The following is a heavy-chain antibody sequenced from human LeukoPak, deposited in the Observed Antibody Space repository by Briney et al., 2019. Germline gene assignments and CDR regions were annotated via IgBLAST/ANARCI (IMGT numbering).Heavy chain of an antibody. V-gene: IGHV5-51*01. J-gene: IGHJ4*02. CDR1: GYSFTSYW. CDR2: IYPGDSDT. D-gene: IGHD5-18*01. CDR3: ARQRDTAMVGY. Sequence: GESLKISCKGSGYSFTSYWIGWVRQMPGKGLEWMGIIYPGDSDTRYSPSFQSQVTISADKSISTAYLQWSSLKASDTDMYYCARQRDTAMVGYWGQGTLVTVSS.